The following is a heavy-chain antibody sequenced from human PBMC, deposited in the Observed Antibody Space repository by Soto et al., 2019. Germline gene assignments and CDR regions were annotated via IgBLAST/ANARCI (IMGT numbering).Heavy chain of an antibody. CDR1: GGSISSGGYY. Sequence: QVQLQESGPGLVKPSQTLSLTCTVSGGSISSGGYYWSWIRQHPGKGLEWIGYIYYRGSTYYNPSLKSRVAISVDTSKNQFSLKLSSVTAADTAVYYCARWTGTTGPFDYWGQGTLVTVSS. CDR3: ARWTGTTGPFDY. CDR2: IYYRGST. J-gene: IGHJ4*02. V-gene: IGHV4-31*03. D-gene: IGHD1-7*01.